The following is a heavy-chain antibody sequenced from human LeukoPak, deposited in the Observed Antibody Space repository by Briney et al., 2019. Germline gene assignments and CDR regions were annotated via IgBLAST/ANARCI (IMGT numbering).Heavy chain of an antibody. Sequence: TSETLSLXCSVSGDSVSRSDSYWDWIRQPPGKGLEWIGTIYYSGITYYSPSLKSRVTMSVDPSNNQFSLNLRSVTAADTALYYCARRRYYDGSGYLEWGQGTLLSVSS. CDR2: IYYSGIT. V-gene: IGHV4-39*01. J-gene: IGHJ1*01. D-gene: IGHD3-22*01. CDR3: ARRRYYDGSGYLE. CDR1: GDSVSRSDSY.